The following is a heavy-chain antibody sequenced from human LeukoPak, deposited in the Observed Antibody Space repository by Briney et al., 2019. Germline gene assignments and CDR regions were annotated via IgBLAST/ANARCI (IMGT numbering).Heavy chain of an antibody. CDR1: GGSISPYY. CDR2: IYYSGST. D-gene: IGHD3-3*01. V-gene: IGHV4-59*01. Sequence: PSETLSLTCTVSGGSISPYYWSWIRQPPGKGLEWIGYIYYSGSTNYNPSLKSRVTISVDTSKDQFSLKLSSVTAADTAVYYCARGYYDLWSGYYSWVQGTLVTVSS. J-gene: IGHJ5*02. CDR3: ARGYYDLWSGYYS.